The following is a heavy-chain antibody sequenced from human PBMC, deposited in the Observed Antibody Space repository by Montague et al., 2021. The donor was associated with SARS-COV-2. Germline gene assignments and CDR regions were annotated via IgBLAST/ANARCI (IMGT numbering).Heavy chain of an antibody. CDR1: GFTFSSYA. D-gene: IGHD1-26*01. CDR2: ISYDGSNK. Sequence: SLSLSFSASGFTFSSYAMHWVRQAPGKGLEWVAVISYDGSNKYYADSVKGRFTISRDNSKNTLYLQMNSLRAEDTAVYYCARTYSGSYYSHFDYWGQGTLVTVSS. J-gene: IGHJ4*02. CDR3: ARTYSGSYYSHFDY. V-gene: IGHV3-30-3*01.